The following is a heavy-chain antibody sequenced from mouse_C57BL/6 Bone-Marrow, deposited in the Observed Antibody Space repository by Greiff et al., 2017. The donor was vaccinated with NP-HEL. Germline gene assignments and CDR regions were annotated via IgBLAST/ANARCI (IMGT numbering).Heavy chain of an antibody. CDR1: GYSFTGYF. Sequence: EVKLQESGPELVKPGDSVKISCKASGYSFTGYFMNWVMQSHGKSLEWIGRINPYNGDTFYNQKFKGKATLTVDKSSSTAHMELRSLTSEDSAVYYCARWGLLRAMDYWGQGTSVTVSS. CDR3: ARWGLLRAMDY. CDR2: INPYNGDT. V-gene: IGHV1-20*01. J-gene: IGHJ4*01. D-gene: IGHD1-1*01.